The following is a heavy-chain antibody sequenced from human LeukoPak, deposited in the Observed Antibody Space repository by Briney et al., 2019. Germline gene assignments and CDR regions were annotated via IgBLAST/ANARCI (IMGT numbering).Heavy chain of an antibody. CDR1: GYTFTSYD. CDR2: MNPNSGNT. J-gene: IGHJ6*03. CDR3: ERGQRRVPAAVRRAEYYYYMDV. V-gene: IGHV1-8*01. D-gene: IGHD2-2*01. Sequence: ASVKVSCKASGYTFTSYDINWVRQATGQGLEWMGWMNPNSGNTGYAQKFQGRVTMTRNTSISTAYMELSSLRSEDTAVYYCERGQRRVPAAVRRAEYYYYMDVWGKGTTVTVSS.